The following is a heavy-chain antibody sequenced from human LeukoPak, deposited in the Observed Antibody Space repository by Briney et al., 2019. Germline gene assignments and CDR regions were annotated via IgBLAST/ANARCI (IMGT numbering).Heavy chain of an antibody. Sequence: GGSLRLSCAASGFTLSSYSMNWVRQAPGKGLEWVSSISTSSSYIYYADSVKGRFTISRDNAKNSLYLQMNSLRAEDTAVYYCARDYGGIPFYYYYMDVWGKGTTVTVSS. CDR3: ARDYGGIPFYYYYMDV. J-gene: IGHJ6*03. CDR2: ISTSSSYI. V-gene: IGHV3-21*01. CDR1: GFTLSSYS. D-gene: IGHD4-23*01.